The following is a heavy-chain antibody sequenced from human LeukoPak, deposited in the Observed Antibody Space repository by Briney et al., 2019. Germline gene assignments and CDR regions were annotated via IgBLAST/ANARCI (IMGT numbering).Heavy chain of an antibody. CDR1: GFTFSCYA. V-gene: IGHV3-23*01. J-gene: IGHJ4*02. D-gene: IGHD3-22*01. CDR2: ISGSGGST. CDR3: AKSMLGLLRYYFDY. Sequence: PGGSLRLSCAASGFTFSCYAMSWVRQAPGKGLEWVSAISGSGGSTYYADSVKGRFTISRDNSKNTLYLQMNSLRAEDTAVYYCAKSMLGLLRYYFDYWGQGTLVTVSS.